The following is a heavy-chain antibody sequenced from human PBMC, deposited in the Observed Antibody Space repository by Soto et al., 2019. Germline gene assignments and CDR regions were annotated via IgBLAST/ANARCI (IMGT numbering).Heavy chain of an antibody. V-gene: IGHV4-31*03. D-gene: IGHD3-16*01. Sequence: SETLSLTCTVSGGSISSGGYYWSWIRQHPGKGLEWIGYIYYSGSTYYNPSLKSRVTISVDTSKNQFSLKLSSVTAADTSVYYCARESAIVAYLGAFDPWGKETLVTVSS. CDR1: GGSISSGGYY. J-gene: IGHJ5*02. CDR3: ARESAIVAYLGAFDP. CDR2: IYYSGST.